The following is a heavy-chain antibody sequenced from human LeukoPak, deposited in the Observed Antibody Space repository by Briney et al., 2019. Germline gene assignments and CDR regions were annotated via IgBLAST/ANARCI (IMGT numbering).Heavy chain of an antibody. CDR1: GFTFSSYG. CDR3: ATDRGSSPFDY. D-gene: IGHD1-26*01. CDR2: IWYDGSDK. Sequence: GGSLRLSCAASGFTFSSYGMHWVRQAPGKGLEWVAFIWYDGSDKNYGDSVKGRFTISRDNSKNTLYLQMDSLRGEDTAVYYCATDRGSSPFDYWGQGTLVTVSS. V-gene: IGHV3-30*02. J-gene: IGHJ4*02.